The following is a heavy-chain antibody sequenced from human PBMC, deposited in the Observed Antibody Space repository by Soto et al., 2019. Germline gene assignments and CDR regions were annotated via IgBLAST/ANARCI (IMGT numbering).Heavy chain of an antibody. CDR2: IYYSGST. Sequence: SETLSLTCTVSGGSISSGGYYWSWIRQHPGKGLVWIVYIYYSGSTYYNPSLKSRVTISVDTSKNQFSLKLSSVTAADTAVFYCARAETEYSSSSFGGVYFDYWGQGTLVTVSS. CDR3: ARAETEYSSSSFGGVYFDY. V-gene: IGHV4-31*03. CDR1: GGSISSGGYY. D-gene: IGHD6-6*01. J-gene: IGHJ4*02.